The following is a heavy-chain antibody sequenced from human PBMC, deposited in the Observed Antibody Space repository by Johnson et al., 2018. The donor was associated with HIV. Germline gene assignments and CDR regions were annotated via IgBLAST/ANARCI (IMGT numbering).Heavy chain of an antibody. J-gene: IGHJ3*02. Sequence: VQLVESGGGVVQPGGSLRLSCAASGFTFSSYWMSWVRQAPGKGLEWVSSITGSGSPTYYTDSVKGRFTISRDNANNSLYLQMNSLRAEDTAGYYCARDVGYIVAFYAFDIWGQGTMVTVS. CDR2: ITGSGSPT. CDR1: GFTFSSYW. CDR3: ARDVGYIVAFYAFDI. D-gene: IGHD2-15*01. V-gene: IGHV3-48*01.